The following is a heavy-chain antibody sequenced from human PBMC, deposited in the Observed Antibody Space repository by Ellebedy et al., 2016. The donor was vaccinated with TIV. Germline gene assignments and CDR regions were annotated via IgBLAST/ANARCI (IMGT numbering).Heavy chain of an antibody. CDR3: ARVSRYYYGMDV. V-gene: IGHV1-18*04. Sequence: AASVKVSCKASGYTFTTTAIAWVRQAPGQGLEWMGWSSAYNGNTNYAQKLQGRVTMTTDTSTRTAYMELRSLRSDDTAVYYCARVSRYYYGMDVWGQGTTVTVSS. CDR1: GYTFTTTA. J-gene: IGHJ6*02. CDR2: SSAYNGNT.